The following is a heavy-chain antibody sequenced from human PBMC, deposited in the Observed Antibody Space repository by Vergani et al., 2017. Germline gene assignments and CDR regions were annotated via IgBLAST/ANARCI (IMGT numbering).Heavy chain of an antibody. CDR1: GDSISSGNN. CDR3: ARSRIYYGAGSPDY. D-gene: IGHD3-10*01. V-gene: IGHV4-61*01. CDR2: VSFRGDT. J-gene: IGHJ4*02. Sequence: QVNLQESGPGLVKPSETLSLTCAVSGDSISSGNNWGWIRQPPGKGLEWMGYVSFRGDTLYDPSVKGRMTISLNTSSNQFSLYLTSVTAADTAVYYCARSRIYYGAGSPDYWGQGTLVTVSS.